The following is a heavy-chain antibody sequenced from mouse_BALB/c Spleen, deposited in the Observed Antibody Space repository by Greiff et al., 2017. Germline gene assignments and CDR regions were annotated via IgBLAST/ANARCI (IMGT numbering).Heavy chain of an antibody. V-gene: IGHV4-1*02. CDR3: ASGELGLRPFAY. D-gene: IGHD3-1*01. CDR2: INPDSSTI. Sequence: EVQLQESGGGLVQPGGSLKLSCAASGFDFSSYWMSWVRQAPGKGLEWIGEINPDSSTINYTPSLKDKFIISRDNAKNTLYLQMSKVRSEDTALYDFASGELGLRPFAYWGQGTLVTVAA. J-gene: IGHJ3*01. CDR1: GFDFSSYW.